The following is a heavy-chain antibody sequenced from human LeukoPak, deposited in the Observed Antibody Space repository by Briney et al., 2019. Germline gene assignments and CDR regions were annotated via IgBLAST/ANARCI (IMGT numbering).Heavy chain of an antibody. D-gene: IGHD2-8*01. CDR2: ISYDGSNK. J-gene: IGHJ6*03. CDR3: AKDPYGNYYYYYYMDV. Sequence: GGSLRLSCAASGFTFSSYAMHWVRPAPGKGLEWVAVISYDGSNKYYADSVKGRFTISRDNSKNTLYLQMNSLRAEDTAVYYCAKDPYGNYYYYYYMDVWGKGTTVTISS. V-gene: IGHV3-30*04. CDR1: GFTFSSYA.